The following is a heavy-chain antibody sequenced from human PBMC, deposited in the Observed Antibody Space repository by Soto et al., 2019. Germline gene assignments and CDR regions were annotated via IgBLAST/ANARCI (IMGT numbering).Heavy chain of an antibody. J-gene: IGHJ3*02. CDR3: ARVFTNYYDSSGYFQRRGAFDI. CDR2: IWNDGSNK. CDR1: GFTFSIYG. Sequence: QVQLVESGGGVVQPGRSPRLSCAASGFTFSIYGMHWVRQAPGKGLEWVAVIWNDGSNKYYVDSVKGRFTISRDNSKNTLYLQMNSLRAEDTAVYYCARVFTNYYDSSGYFQRRGAFDIWGQGTMVTVSS. D-gene: IGHD3-22*01. V-gene: IGHV3-33*01.